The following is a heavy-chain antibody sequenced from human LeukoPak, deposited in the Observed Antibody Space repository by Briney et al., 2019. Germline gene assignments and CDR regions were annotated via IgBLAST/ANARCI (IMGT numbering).Heavy chain of an antibody. CDR3: ARGRGTTMVRGVITNYFDL. V-gene: IGHV1-2*02. D-gene: IGHD3-10*01. Sequence: ASVKVSCRASGYTFTAHYIHWVRQAPGQGLEWMGWIDPNSGGTNYAQKFLGSGTMTGDTSINTAFMELRRLRSDDTAIYYCARGRGTTMVRGVITNYFDLWGRGSLVTDSS. CDR2: IDPNSGGT. J-gene: IGHJ2*01. CDR1: GYTFTAHY.